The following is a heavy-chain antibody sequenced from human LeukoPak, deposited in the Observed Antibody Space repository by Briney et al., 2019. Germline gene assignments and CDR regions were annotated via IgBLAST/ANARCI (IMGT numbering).Heavy chain of an antibody. CDR1: GYTFTSYY. V-gene: IGHV1-46*01. CDR3: ARDGDRQSQQWLASPSVY. Sequence: GAPVKVSCKASGYTFTSYYMHWVRQAPGQGLEWMGIINPSGGSTTLAQKFQGRVTVTRDTSTSTVYMELSSLRSEDTAVYYCARDGDRQSQQWLASPSVYWGQGALVTVSS. J-gene: IGHJ4*02. CDR2: INPSGGST. D-gene: IGHD6-19*01.